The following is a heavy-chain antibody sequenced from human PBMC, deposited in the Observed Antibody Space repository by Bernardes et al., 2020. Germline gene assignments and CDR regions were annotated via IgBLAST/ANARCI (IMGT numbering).Heavy chain of an antibody. CDR3: ARDCGLSDDDYDTGGY. CDR1: GGSISSSNW. CDR2: IYHSGST. D-gene: IGHD4-17*01. V-gene: IGHV4-4*02. Sequence: SETLSLTCAVSGGSISSSNWWSWVRQPPGKGLEWIGEIYHSGSTNYNPSLKSRVTISVDKSKNQFSLKLSSVTAADTAVYYCARDCGLSDDDYDTGGYWGQGTLVTVSS. J-gene: IGHJ1*01.